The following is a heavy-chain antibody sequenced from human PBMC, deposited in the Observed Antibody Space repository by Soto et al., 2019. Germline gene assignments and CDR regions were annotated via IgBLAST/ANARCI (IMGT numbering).Heavy chain of an antibody. V-gene: IGHV4-59*01. CDR1: GGYISSYY. CDR3: ARTPPHYYDSSGYYSP. CDR2: IYYSGST. J-gene: IGHJ5*02. D-gene: IGHD3-22*01. Sequence: SETLCLTCTVSGGYISSYYWSWIRQPPGKGLEWIGYIYYSGSTNYNPSLKSRVTISVDTSKNQFSLKLSSVTAADTAVYYCARTPPHYYDSSGYYSPWGQGTLVTVSS.